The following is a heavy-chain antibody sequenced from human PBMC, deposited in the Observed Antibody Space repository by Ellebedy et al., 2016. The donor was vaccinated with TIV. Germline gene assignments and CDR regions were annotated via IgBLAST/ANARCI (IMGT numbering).Heavy chain of an antibody. D-gene: IGHD6-13*01. J-gene: IGHJ4*02. Sequence: GESLKISCAASGFPFSGYYMSCFRQAPGKVPEWVSYISYSGDLMYYADSVKGRFTTSRDNAENSLYLQMNSLRAEDTAVYYCARLGVIAAAGASDYWGQGTLVIVSS. V-gene: IGHV3-11*01. CDR3: ARLGVIAAAGASDY. CDR1: GFPFSGYY. CDR2: ISYSGDLM.